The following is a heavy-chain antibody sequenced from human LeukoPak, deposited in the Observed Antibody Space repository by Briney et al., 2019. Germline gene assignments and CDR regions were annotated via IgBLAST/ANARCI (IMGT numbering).Heavy chain of an antibody. CDR2: INRDGSEK. J-gene: IGHJ4*02. CDR3: ARDGSNPYFDC. V-gene: IGHV3-7*01. Sequence: GGSLRLSCAASGFSFTSYWMSWARQAPGQGLEWVANINRDGSEKYYVDSVKGRFTISRDNGKNSLYLQMNSLRAEDTAVYFCARDGSNPYFDCWGQGSVVTVSS. D-gene: IGHD6-13*01. CDR1: GFSFTSYW.